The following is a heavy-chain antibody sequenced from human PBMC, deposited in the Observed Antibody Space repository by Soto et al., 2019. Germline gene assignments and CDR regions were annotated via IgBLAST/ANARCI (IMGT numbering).Heavy chain of an antibody. V-gene: IGHV3-74*01. Sequence: GGSLRLSCAASGFTFSSYWMHWVRQAPGKGLVWVSRLKSDGSSTAYADSMKGRFTVSRDNAKNSLYLQMNSLRAEDTAVYYCARARGVDYWGQGTQVTVSS. CDR3: ARARGVDY. J-gene: IGHJ4*02. D-gene: IGHD3-16*01. CDR2: LKSDGSST. CDR1: GFTFSSYW.